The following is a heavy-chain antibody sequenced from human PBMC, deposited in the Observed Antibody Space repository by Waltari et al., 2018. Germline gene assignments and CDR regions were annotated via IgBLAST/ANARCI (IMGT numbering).Heavy chain of an antibody. Sequence: QVQLVQSGAEVKKPGSSFKVSCKASGGTFSSYTISWMRQAPGQGLEWMGRIIPIFGTASYAQKFQGRVTSTADKSTSTAYMELSSLRSEDTAVYYCARSVSYYYYMDVWGKGTTVTISS. CDR1: GGTFSSYT. CDR2: IIPIFGTA. J-gene: IGHJ6*03. V-gene: IGHV1-69*08. CDR3: ARSVSYYYYMDV.